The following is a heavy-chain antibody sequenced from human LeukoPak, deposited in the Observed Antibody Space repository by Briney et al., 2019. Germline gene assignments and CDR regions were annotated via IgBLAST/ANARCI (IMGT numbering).Heavy chain of an antibody. D-gene: IGHD3-10*01. CDR3: AKVSGSGSYLMYHFDY. CDR1: GFTFSSYA. J-gene: IGHJ4*02. CDR2: ISGSGGST. V-gene: IGHV3-23*01. Sequence: GGSLRLSCAASGFTFSSYAMSWVRQAPGKGLEWVSAISGSGGSTYCADSVKGRFTISRDNSKNTLYLQMNSLRAEDTAVYYCAKVSGSGSYLMYHFDYWGQGTLVTVSS.